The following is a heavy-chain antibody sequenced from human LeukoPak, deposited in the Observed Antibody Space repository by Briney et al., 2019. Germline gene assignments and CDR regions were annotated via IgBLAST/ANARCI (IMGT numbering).Heavy chain of an antibody. V-gene: IGHV4-38-2*02. CDR2: IYHSGST. CDR3: ARERMVRGPRGYYGMDV. J-gene: IGHJ6*02. D-gene: IGHD3-10*01. CDR1: GYSISSGYY. Sequence: PSETLSLTCTVSGYSISSGYYWGWIRQPPGKGLEWIGSIYHSGSTYYNPSLKSRVTISVDTSKNQFSLKLSSVTAADTAVYYCARERMVRGPRGYYGMDVWGQGTTVTVSS.